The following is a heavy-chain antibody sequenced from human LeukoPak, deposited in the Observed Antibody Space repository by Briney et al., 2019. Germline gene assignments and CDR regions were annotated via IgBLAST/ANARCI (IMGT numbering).Heavy chain of an antibody. Sequence: SETLSLTCTVSGDSISNSRHYWSWIRQPAGKALEWIGRIYPSGNTNYNPSLKSRVTISVDTSKDQFSLRLRSVTAADTAVYYCARVVNDYAIRYFDLWGRGTLVPVSS. CDR3: ARVVNDYAIRYFDL. V-gene: IGHV4-61*02. J-gene: IGHJ2*01. CDR1: GDSISNSRHY. CDR2: IYPSGNT. D-gene: IGHD4-17*01.